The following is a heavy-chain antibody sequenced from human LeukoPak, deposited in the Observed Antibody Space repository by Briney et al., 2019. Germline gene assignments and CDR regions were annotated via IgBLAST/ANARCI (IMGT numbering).Heavy chain of an antibody. V-gene: IGHV3-30*18. Sequence: GGSLRLSCVASGFTFSSYGMHWVRQAPGKGLEWVAVILYDGSNKYNADSVKGRFTISRDTSKNTLYLQMSSLRAEDTAVYYCAKAWRAYGDYHTFDIWGLGTMVTVSS. D-gene: IGHD4-17*01. CDR1: GFTFSSYG. CDR3: AKAWRAYGDYHTFDI. CDR2: ILYDGSNK. J-gene: IGHJ3*02.